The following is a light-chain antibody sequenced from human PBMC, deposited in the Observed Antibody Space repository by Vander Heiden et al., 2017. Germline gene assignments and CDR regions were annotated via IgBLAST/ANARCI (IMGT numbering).Light chain of an antibody. CDR1: QSISSY. CDR2: AAS. J-gene: IGKJ5*01. Sequence: DIQMTQSPSSLSASAGDRVTITCRASQSISSYLNWYQQKPGKAPKLLIYAASSLQIGVPSRFSGSGSGTDFTLTISILQPEDFATYYCQQSDSTPSITFGQGTRLEIK. CDR3: QQSDSTPSIT. V-gene: IGKV1-39*01.